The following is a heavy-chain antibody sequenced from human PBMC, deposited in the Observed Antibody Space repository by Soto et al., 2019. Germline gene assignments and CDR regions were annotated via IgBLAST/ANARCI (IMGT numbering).Heavy chain of an antibody. CDR3: ASSIGTLVRGVIALDY. CDR1: GGTFSSYT. CDR2: IIPILGIA. Sequence: QVQLVQSGAEVKKPGSSVKVSCKASGGTFSSYTISWVRQAPGQGLEWMGRIIPILGIANYAQKFQGRVTITADESTSTAYMELSSLRSEDTAVYYCASSIGTLVRGVIALDYWGQGTLVTVSS. V-gene: IGHV1-69*02. D-gene: IGHD3-10*01. J-gene: IGHJ4*02.